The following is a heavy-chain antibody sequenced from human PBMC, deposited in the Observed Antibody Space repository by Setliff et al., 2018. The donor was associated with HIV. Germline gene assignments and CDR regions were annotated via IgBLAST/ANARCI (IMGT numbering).Heavy chain of an antibody. V-gene: IGHV1-69*05. D-gene: IGHD6-13*01. CDR2: TTPLLGTT. CDR3: ATAQGIATANFDY. J-gene: IGHJ4*02. Sequence: SVKVSCKASGNTFSSYGITWVRQAPGQGLEWMGGTTPLLGTTNYAQKFQGRVTITTDEPTSTAYMELTGLRSEDTAIYYCATAQGIATANFDYWGQGTLVTVSS. CDR1: GNTFSSYG.